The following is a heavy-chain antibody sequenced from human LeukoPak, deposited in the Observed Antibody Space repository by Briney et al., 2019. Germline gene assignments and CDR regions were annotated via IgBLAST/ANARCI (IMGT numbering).Heavy chain of an antibody. CDR3: AREGSVAATYFDY. D-gene: IGHD2-15*01. CDR2: ISTYNGNT. V-gene: IGHV1-18*01. Sequence: ASVKVSCTASGYTFTSYAMNWVRQAPGQGLEWMGWISTYNGNTNYAQKLQGRVTMTTDTSTNTAYMELRSLRSDDTAVYYCAREGSVAATYFDYWGQGTLVTVSS. J-gene: IGHJ4*02. CDR1: GYTFTSYA.